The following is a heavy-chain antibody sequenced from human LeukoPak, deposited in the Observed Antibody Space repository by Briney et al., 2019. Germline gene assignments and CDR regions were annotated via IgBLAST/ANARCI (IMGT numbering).Heavy chain of an antibody. V-gene: IGHV3-38-3*01. CDR2: ISGGST. CDR1: GFTFSSYA. CDR3: NCPLVGATNYWYFDL. J-gene: IGHJ2*01. D-gene: IGHD1-26*01. Sequence: GGSLRLSCAASGFTFSSYAMSWVRQAPGKGLEWVSSISGGSTYYADSRKGRFTISRDNSKNTLHLQMNSLRAEDTAVYYCNCPLVGATNYWYFDLWGRGTLVTVSS.